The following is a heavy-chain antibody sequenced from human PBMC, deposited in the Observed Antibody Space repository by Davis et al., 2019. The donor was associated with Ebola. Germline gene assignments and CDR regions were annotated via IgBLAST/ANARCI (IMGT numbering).Heavy chain of an antibody. CDR1: GGSFSGYY. CDR2: INHSRST. Sequence: SDPLSPTCAVHGGSFSGYYWSWIRQPPGKALHCFGEINHSRSTTYNPSPNSRVTISVDTSKNQFPLKRSSVTAADTAVYYCERFRSWYHGGRYWGQGTLVTVSS. J-gene: IGHJ4*02. D-gene: IGHD6-13*01. CDR3: ERFRSWYHGGRY. V-gene: IGHV4-34*01.